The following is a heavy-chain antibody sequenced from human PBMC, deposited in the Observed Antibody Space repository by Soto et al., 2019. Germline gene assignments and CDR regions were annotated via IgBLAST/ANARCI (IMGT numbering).Heavy chain of an antibody. Sequence: SETLSLTCTVSGGSISSSSYYWGWIRQPPGKGLEWIGSIYYSGSTYYNPSLKNRVTISVDTSKNQFSLKLRSVTAADTAVYYCASIWFGELLYYFDYWGQGTLVTVSS. CDR1: GGSISSSSYY. CDR2: IYYSGST. J-gene: IGHJ4*02. CDR3: ASIWFGELLYYFDY. V-gene: IGHV4-39*01. D-gene: IGHD3-10*01.